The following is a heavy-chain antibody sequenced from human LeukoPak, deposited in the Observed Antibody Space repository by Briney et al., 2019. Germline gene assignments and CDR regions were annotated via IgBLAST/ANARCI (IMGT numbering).Heavy chain of an antibody. V-gene: IGHV3-48*03. Sequence: PGGSLRLSCAASGFTFSSYEMNWVRQAPGKGLEWVSYISSSGSTIYYADSVKGRFTISRDTAKNTLYLQMNSLRAGDTAVYYCARAYSSGWYGYWGQGTLVTVSS. J-gene: IGHJ4*02. CDR2: ISSSGSTI. CDR3: ARAYSSGWYGY. D-gene: IGHD6-19*01. CDR1: GFTFSSYE.